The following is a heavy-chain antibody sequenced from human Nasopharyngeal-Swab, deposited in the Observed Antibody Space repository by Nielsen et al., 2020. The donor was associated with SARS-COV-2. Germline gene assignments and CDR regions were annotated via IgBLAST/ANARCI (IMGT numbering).Heavy chain of an antibody. CDR3: ARGGKPITMVRGITPPGENWFDP. V-gene: IGHV1-2*02. J-gene: IGHJ5*02. D-gene: IGHD3-10*01. CDR1: GYTFTSYG. Sequence: ASVKVSCKASGYTFTSYGISWVRQAPGQGLEWMGWINANSGGIKYAQKFQGRVTMARDTSITTAYMEMSRLRSDDTAVYHCARGGKPITMVRGITPPGENWFDPWGQGTLVTVSS. CDR2: INANSGGI.